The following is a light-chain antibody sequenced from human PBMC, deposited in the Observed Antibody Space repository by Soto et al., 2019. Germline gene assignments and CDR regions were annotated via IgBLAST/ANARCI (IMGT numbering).Light chain of an antibody. CDR1: QHIRIY. Sequence: DIQMTQSPSSLSASVGDRVTITCRASQHIRIYLNWFQQKPGKAPNLLIYGASSLPSGVPSRFSGSRSGTDFTLTINSLQPEDFAVYYCQQTYNSPLTFGQGTKVDIK. V-gene: IGKV1-39*01. J-gene: IGKJ1*01. CDR2: GAS. CDR3: QQTYNSPLT.